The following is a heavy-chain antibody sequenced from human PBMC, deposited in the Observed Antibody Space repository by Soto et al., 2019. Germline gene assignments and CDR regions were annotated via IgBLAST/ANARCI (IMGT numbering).Heavy chain of an antibody. CDR2: IYHSGST. CDR3: ARDLTFPYCSGGSCHRGWFDP. Sequence: LSLTCAVSGGSISSSNWWSWVRQPPGKGLEWIGEIYHSGSTNYNPSLKSRVTISVDKSKNQFSLKLSSVTAADTAVYYCARDLTFPYCSGGSCHRGWFDPWGQGTLVTVSS. CDR1: GGSISSSNW. J-gene: IGHJ5*02. D-gene: IGHD2-15*01. V-gene: IGHV4-4*02.